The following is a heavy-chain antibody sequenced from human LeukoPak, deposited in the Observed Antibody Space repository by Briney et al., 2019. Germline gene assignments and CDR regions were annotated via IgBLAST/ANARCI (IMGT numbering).Heavy chain of an antibody. D-gene: IGHD1-1*01. CDR3: ARQLYFDY. J-gene: IGHJ4*02. V-gene: IGHV4-38-2*01. CDR1: GYSISIGYY. CDR2: IYHSGST. Sequence: SETQSLTCAVSGYSISIGYYWCCILQPPGKGLEWIGSIYHSGSTYYNPSLKSRVTISVDTSKNQFSLKLSSVTAADTAVYYCARQLYFDYWGQGTLVTVSS.